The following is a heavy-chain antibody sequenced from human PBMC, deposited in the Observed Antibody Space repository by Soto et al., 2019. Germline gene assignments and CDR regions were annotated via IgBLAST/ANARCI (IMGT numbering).Heavy chain of an antibody. J-gene: IGHJ3*02. V-gene: IGHV4-31*03. Sequence: ASETLSLTCTVSGGSISSGGYYWSWIRQHPGKGLEWIGYIYYSGSTYYNPSLKSRVTISVDTSKNQFSLKLSSVTAADTAVYYCARFVAAPDAFDIWGQGTMVTVSS. CDR2: IYYSGST. D-gene: IGHD6-19*01. CDR3: ARFVAAPDAFDI. CDR1: GGSISSGGYY.